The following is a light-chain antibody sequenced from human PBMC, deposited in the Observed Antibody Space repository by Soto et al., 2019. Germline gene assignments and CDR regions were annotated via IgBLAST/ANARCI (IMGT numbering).Light chain of an antibody. CDR3: SSYTSSSPWV. CDR1: SSDVGGYNY. Sequence: QSVLTQPASVSGSPGQSITISCTGTSSDVGGYNYVSWYQQHPGKAPKLMIYEVRNRPSGVSNRFSGSKSGNTASLTISGLQAEDEADYYCSSYTSSSPWVFGGGTQLPVL. V-gene: IGLV2-14*01. CDR2: EVR. J-gene: IGLJ3*02.